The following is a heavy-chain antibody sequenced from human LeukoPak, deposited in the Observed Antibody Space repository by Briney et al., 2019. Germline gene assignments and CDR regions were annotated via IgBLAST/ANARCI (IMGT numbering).Heavy chain of an antibody. CDR2: IYYSGST. Sequence: SETLSLTCPVSGGSISSYYWSWIRQPPGKGLEWIGYIYYSGSTNYNPSLKSRVTISVDTSKNQFSLKLSSVTAADTAVYYCARQTAKRFDYWGQGTLVTVSS. V-gene: IGHV4-59*08. CDR3: ARQTAKRFDY. D-gene: IGHD5-24*01. J-gene: IGHJ4*02. CDR1: GGSISSYY.